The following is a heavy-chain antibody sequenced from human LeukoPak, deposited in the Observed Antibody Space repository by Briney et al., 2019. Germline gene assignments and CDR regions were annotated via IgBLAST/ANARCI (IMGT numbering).Heavy chain of an antibody. CDR3: ARMGDYGVY. CDR1: GGSISSYY. CDR2: IYYSGST. Sequence: SETLSLTCTVSGGSISSYYWSWIRQPPGKGLEWIGYIYYSGSTNYNPSLKSRVTISVDTSKNQFSLKLSSVTAADTAVYYCARMGDYGVYWGQGTLVTVSS. D-gene: IGHD4-17*01. V-gene: IGHV4-59*12. J-gene: IGHJ4*02.